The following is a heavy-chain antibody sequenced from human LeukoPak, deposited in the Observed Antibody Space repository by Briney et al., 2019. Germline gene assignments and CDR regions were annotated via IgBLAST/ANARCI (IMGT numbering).Heavy chain of an antibody. CDR2: IRGNGIHT. V-gene: IGHV3-23*01. Sequence: PGGSLRLSCVASGFTFSNYAMMWVRQAAGRGPEWVSAIRGNGIHTQYADSVKDRFTIFRDKSRNTLYLQMNSLRADDTAVYFCARDPNGDYVGAFDMWGQGTEVTVSS. D-gene: IGHD4-17*01. CDR1: GFTFSNYA. J-gene: IGHJ3*02. CDR3: ARDPNGDYVGAFDM.